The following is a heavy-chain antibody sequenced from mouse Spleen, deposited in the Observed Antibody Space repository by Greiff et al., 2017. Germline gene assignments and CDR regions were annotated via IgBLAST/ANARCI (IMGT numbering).Heavy chain of an antibody. D-gene: IGHD2-13*01. J-gene: IGHJ3*01. CDR3: AREGIYYGDLFAY. CDR2: ISSGGGNT. Sequence: EVQRVESGGGLVKPGGSLKLSCAASGFTFSSYTMSWVRQTPAKRLEWVATISSGGGNTYYPDSVKGRFTISRDNARNTLYLQMSSLRSEDTAMYYCAREGIYYGDLFAYWGQGTLVTVSA. CDR1: GFTFSSYT. V-gene: IGHV5-9*04.